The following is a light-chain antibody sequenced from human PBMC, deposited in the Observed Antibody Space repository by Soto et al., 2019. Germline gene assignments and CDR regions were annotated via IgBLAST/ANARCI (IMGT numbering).Light chain of an antibody. Sequence: EIVLTQSPGALSLSPGDRATLCCWASESIGDYLAWYQQRPGQAPRLLIYAASRRASGTPHRFSGSGSERAFTLAISGLEPADFGVYYCQQYVTSPSITFGQGTRLEIK. CDR3: QQYVTSPSIT. V-gene: IGKV3-20*01. CDR1: ESIGDY. J-gene: IGKJ5*01. CDR2: AAS.